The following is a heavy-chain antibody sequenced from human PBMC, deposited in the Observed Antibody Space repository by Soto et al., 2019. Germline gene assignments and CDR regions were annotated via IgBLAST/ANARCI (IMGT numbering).Heavy chain of an antibody. V-gene: IGHV1-3*01. J-gene: IGHJ6*02. D-gene: IGHD2-2*02. Sequence: ASEKVSCKASGYTFTSYAMHWVRQAPGQRLEWMGWINAGNGNTKYSQKFQGRVTITRDTSASTAYMELSSLRSEDTAVSYCASIYPVGTHYLYYYDGMDVWSQGTTVTVSS. CDR3: ASIYPVGTHYLYYYDGMDV. CDR2: INAGNGNT. CDR1: GYTFTSYA.